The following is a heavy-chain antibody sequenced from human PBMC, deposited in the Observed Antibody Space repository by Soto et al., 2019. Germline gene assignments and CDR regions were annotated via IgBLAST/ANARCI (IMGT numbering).Heavy chain of an antibody. CDR1: GGSISSYY. CDR2: MYNTGST. D-gene: IGHD2-21*02. V-gene: IGHV4-59*01. CDR3: ARDLWGYCGADCYPLDV. J-gene: IGHJ6*02. Sequence: QVRLQESGPGLVKPSETLSLTCTVSGGSISSYYWSWIRQPPGKGLEWIGYMYNTGSTIYNPSLKSRVTISVDTSKNXXSLKLNSVTAADTAVYYCARDLWGYCGADCYPLDVWGQGTTVTVSS.